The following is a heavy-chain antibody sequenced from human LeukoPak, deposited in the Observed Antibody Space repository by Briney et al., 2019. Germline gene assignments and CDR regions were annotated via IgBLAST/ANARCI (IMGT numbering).Heavy chain of an antibody. CDR2: IHTSGST. Sequence: SETLSLTCTVSGGSIGSYYWNWIRQPAGKGLEWIGRIHTSGSTNYNPSLKSRVALSVDTSKNQFSLKLSSVTAADTAVYYCTRGGGYDLTFDYWGQGTVVTVSS. J-gene: IGHJ4*02. V-gene: IGHV4-4*07. D-gene: IGHD5-12*01. CDR3: TRGGGYDLTFDY. CDR1: GGSIGSYY.